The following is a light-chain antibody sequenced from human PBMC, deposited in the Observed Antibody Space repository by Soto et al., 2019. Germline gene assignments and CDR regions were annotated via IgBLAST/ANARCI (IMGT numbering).Light chain of an antibody. J-gene: IGLJ1*01. V-gene: IGLV2-14*01. CDR3: SSYTSSSTYV. Sequence: QSALTQPASVSGSPGQSITISCTGTSSDVGPYNCVSWYQHRPGKAPKLIIYEVSNRPSGVSNRFSGSKSGNTASLTISGLQTEDEADYYCSSYTSSSTYVFGTGTKLTVL. CDR2: EVS. CDR1: SSDVGPYNC.